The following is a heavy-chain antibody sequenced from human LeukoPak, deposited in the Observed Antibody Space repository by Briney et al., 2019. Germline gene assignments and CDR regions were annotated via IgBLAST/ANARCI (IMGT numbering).Heavy chain of an antibody. CDR2: ISGSGGST. D-gene: IGHD1-26*01. CDR1: GFTFSSYA. Sequence: PGGCLRLSCAASGFTFSSYAMSWVRQAPGKGLEWVSAISGSGGSTYYADSVKGRFTISRDNSKNTLYLQMNSLRAEDTAVYYCAKFQWELLTFDYWGQGTLVTVSS. J-gene: IGHJ4*02. V-gene: IGHV3-23*01. CDR3: AKFQWELLTFDY.